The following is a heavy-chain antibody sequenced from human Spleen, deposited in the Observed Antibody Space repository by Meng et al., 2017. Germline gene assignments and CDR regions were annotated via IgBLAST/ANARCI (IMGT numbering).Heavy chain of an antibody. D-gene: IGHD2-15*01. CDR1: GGSIRTSGYY. V-gene: IGHV4-39*07. Sequence: QPQLQQSGPGLVKPSEALSLTGSVSGGSIRTSGYYWGWIRQPPGQGLEGIGEIKHSGSTDYKPSLKSRVTISVDPSKNLLSLNLTSVTAADTAVHYCAGEPGYCSGGSCYGGWFDPWGQGLLVTVSS. J-gene: IGHJ5*02. CDR2: IKHSGST. CDR3: AGEPGYCSGGSCYGGWFDP.